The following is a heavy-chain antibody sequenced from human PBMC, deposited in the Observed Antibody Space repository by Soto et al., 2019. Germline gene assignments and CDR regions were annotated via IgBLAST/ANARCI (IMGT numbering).Heavy chain of an antibody. CDR3: AKDESGAADI. D-gene: IGHD7-27*01. CDR1: GGSLTAYS. V-gene: IGHV4-4*07. CDR2: IDTSGKT. J-gene: IGHJ3*02. Sequence: SETLYLTCTVSGGSLTAYSWPCIRQPVGRGLEGIGRIDTSGKTNYIPSLKRRLTMSIDRFKNQFSLNLKFVTAADTAVYFCAKDESGAADIWGEGTMVTVSS.